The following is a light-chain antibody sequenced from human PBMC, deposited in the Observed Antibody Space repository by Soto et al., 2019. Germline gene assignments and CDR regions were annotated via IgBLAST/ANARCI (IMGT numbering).Light chain of an antibody. CDR1: QGVSSSC. Sequence: EIVLTQSPGTLSLSPGEGVTLSCRASQGVSSSCLAWYQQKPGQAPRLLIYGASSRATDVPDRFIGSGSGTDFTLTISRLEPEDFAVYYCQQYGISPQTFGQGTTVDIK. CDR2: GAS. J-gene: IGKJ1*01. V-gene: IGKV3-20*01. CDR3: QQYGISPQT.